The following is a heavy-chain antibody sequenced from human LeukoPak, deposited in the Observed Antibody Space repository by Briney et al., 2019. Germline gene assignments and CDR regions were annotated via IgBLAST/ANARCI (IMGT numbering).Heavy chain of an antibody. CDR2: INPNSGGT. CDR3: ARDQRYSSGWLNSIDY. D-gene: IGHD6-19*01. Sequence: GASVKVSCKASGYTFTGYYMHWVRQAPGQGLEWMGWINPNSGGTNYAQKFQGRVTMTRDTSISTAYMELSRLRSDDTAVYYCARDQRYSSGWLNSIDYWGQGTLVTVSS. J-gene: IGHJ4*02. V-gene: IGHV1-2*02. CDR1: GYTFTGYY.